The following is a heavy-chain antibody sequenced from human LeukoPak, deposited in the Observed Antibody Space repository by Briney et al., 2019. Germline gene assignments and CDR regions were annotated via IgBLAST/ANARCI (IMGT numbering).Heavy chain of an antibody. CDR2: FSKSGST. Sequence: SETLSLTCTVSGVSINNYYWTWIRQPAGKGLEWVGRFSKSGSTDYNPSLKSRVTISVDTSKNQFSLKLSSVTAADTAVYYCARGHYYDSSGYSPFDYWGQGTLVTVSS. D-gene: IGHD3-22*01. J-gene: IGHJ4*02. CDR3: ARGHYYDSSGYSPFDY. V-gene: IGHV4-4*07. CDR1: GVSINNYY.